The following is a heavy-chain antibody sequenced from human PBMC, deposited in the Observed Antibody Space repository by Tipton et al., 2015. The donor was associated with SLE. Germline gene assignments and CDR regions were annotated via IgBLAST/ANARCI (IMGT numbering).Heavy chain of an antibody. Sequence: SLRLSCAASGFTFSNYWMSWVRQAPGKGLEWVANIKKDGSEKYYVDSMKGRFTISRDNARDSLYLQMNSPRPEDTAAYYCARMDCSTTSCYLDWYFDLWGRGTLVTVSS. V-gene: IGHV3-7*01. D-gene: IGHD2-2*01. J-gene: IGHJ2*01. CDR3: ARMDCSTTSCYLDWYFDL. CDR2: IKKDGSEK. CDR1: GFTFSNYW.